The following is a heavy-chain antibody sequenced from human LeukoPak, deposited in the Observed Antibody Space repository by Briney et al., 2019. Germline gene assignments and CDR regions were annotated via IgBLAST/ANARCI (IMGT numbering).Heavy chain of an antibody. CDR1: GFTFDDYT. Sequence: GGSLRLSCAASGFTFDDYTMHWVRHAPGKGLEWVSLISWDGGSTYYADSVKGRFTISRDNSKNSLYLQMNSLRTEDTALYYCAKEGGGYSGYDRRYFDYWGQGTLVTVSS. D-gene: IGHD5-12*01. J-gene: IGHJ4*02. V-gene: IGHV3-43*01. CDR3: AKEGGGYSGYDRRYFDY. CDR2: ISWDGGST.